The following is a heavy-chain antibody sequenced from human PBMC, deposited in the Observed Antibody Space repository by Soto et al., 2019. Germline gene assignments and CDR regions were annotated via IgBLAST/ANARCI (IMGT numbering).Heavy chain of an antibody. CDR1: GGSITSTNW. J-gene: IGHJ4*02. D-gene: IGHD3-22*01. CDR3: ARTDYYDRQYFDY. CDR2: IYHSGTA. Sequence: SETLSLTCAVSGGSITSTNWWSWVRQPPGKGLEWIGEIYHSGTANYNPSLKSRVTISVDKSKNQYSLKVISVTAADTAVYYCARTDYYDRQYFDYWGQGTLVTVS. V-gene: IGHV4-4*02.